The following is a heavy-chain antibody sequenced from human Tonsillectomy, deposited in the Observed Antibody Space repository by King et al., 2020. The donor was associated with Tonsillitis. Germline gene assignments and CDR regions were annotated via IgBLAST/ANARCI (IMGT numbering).Heavy chain of an antibody. V-gene: IGHV4-59*01. CDR1: GGSISSYY. J-gene: IGHJ6*02. CDR3: AGRLGTSGYYYGMDV. Sequence: QLQESGPGLVKPSETLSLTCTVSGGSISSYYWSWIRQPPGKGLAWVGYIYYSGRTNYNPSLKSRVTISVETSKNQFSLKLIYVTAADTAVYYCAGRLGTSGYYYGMDVWGQGTTVTVSS. CDR2: IYYSGRT. D-gene: IGHD1-1*01.